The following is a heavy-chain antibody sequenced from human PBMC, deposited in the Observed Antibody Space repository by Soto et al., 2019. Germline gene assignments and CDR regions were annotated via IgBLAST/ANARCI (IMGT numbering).Heavy chain of an antibody. Sequence: QVQLVQSGAEVKKPGASVKVACKASGYTFNAYYIHWVRQAPGQGLEWMGWINPNSDVTSYAQSCKDRVTMTRDTPITTAYLDITRLRADDTAVYYCVRVAFNNHYDFDDWGQGTLITVSS. J-gene: IGHJ4*02. V-gene: IGHV1-2*02. CDR2: INPNSDVT. CDR3: VRVAFNNHYDFDD. CDR1: GYTFNAYY. D-gene: IGHD4-17*01.